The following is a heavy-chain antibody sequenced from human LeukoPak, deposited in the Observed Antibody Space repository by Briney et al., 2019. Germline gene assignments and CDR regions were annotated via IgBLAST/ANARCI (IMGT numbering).Heavy chain of an antibody. Sequence: QSGGSLRLSCAASGFTFSSYAMSGVRQAPGKGLEWVSAISGSGGSTYYADSVKGRFTISRDNSKNTLYLQMNSLRAEDTAVYYCAKEERHVGLLWFGEWNWFDPWGQGTLVTVSS. D-gene: IGHD3-10*01. V-gene: IGHV3-23*01. CDR1: GFTFSSYA. CDR3: AKEERHVGLLWFGEWNWFDP. CDR2: ISGSGGST. J-gene: IGHJ5*02.